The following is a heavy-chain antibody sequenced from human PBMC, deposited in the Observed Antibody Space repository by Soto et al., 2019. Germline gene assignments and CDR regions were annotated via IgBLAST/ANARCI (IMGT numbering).Heavy chain of an antibody. V-gene: IGHV1-18*04. CDR1: GYTFTSYG. CDR2: ISAYNGNT. Sequence: ASVKVSCKASGYTFTSYGISWVRQAPGQGREWMGWISAYNGNTNYAQKLQGRVTMTTDTSTSTAYMELRSLRSDDTAVYYCAAGGSGSSTSCYTYTSCYSYYGMEVWGQATTVNVSS. D-gene: IGHD2-2*02. CDR3: AAGGSGSSTSCYTYTSCYSYYGMEV. J-gene: IGHJ6*01.